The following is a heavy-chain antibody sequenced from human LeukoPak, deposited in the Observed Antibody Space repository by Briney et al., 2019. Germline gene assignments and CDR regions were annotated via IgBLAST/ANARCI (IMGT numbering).Heavy chain of an antibody. D-gene: IGHD1-26*01. Sequence: GGSLRLSCAASGFVLSDYGMHWVRQAPGKGLEWVSFIRYDGITKYYADSVKGRFTISRDNSNNTLYLHMNSLTAEDSAIYYCAKLYLSTGADYWGQATQVTVSS. CDR2: IRYDGITK. J-gene: IGHJ4*02. V-gene: IGHV3-30*02. CDR1: GFVLSDYG. CDR3: AKLYLSTGADY.